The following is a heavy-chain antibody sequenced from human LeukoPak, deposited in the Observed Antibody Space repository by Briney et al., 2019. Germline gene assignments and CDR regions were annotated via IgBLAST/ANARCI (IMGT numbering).Heavy chain of an antibody. CDR1: GGSINFYY. Sequence: PSETLSLTCTVSGGSINFYYWGWIRQPAGKGLEWIGRIYSTSSTNYSPSLKSRVTMSVDKSKNQFSLNLSSVTAADTAVYYCARGIADPYSFDSWGQGTLVTVSS. CDR2: IYSTSST. D-gene: IGHD6-13*01. J-gene: IGHJ4*02. CDR3: ARGIADPYSFDS. V-gene: IGHV4-4*07.